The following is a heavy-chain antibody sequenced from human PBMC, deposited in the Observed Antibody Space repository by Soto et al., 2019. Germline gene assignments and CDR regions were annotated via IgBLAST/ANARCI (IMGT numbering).Heavy chain of an antibody. V-gene: IGHV3-53*02. CDR2: IYNNGST. CDR1: GLIVSNNY. CDR3: ARGRAGAFDI. J-gene: IGHJ3*02. D-gene: IGHD6-19*01. Sequence: VQLVETGGGLIQPGGSLRLSCVVSGLIVSNNYMSWVRQAPGKGLEWVSIIYNNGSTYYADSVKGRFIISRDNSRNTLHLQMNSLRVDDTAVYYCARGRAGAFDIWGQGTMVSVSA.